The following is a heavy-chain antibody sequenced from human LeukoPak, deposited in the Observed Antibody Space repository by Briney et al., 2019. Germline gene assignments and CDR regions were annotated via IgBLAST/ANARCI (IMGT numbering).Heavy chain of an antibody. D-gene: IGHD2-2*01. J-gene: IGHJ4*02. CDR3: ARVYQSAEYYFDY. Sequence: PSETLSLTCTVSGGSISSYYWSWIRQPPGKGLEWIGYIYYSGSTNYNPSLKSRVPISRDTSKNQFSLKLTSVTAADTAVYYCARVYQSAEYYFDYWGQGNLVSVSS. V-gene: IGHV4-59*01. CDR2: IYYSGST. CDR1: GGSISSYY.